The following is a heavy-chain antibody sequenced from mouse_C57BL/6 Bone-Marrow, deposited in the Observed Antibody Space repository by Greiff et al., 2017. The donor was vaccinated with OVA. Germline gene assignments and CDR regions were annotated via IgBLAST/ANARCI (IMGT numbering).Heavy chain of an antibody. CDR1: GYTFTSYW. CDR3: ARRELYYFDY. J-gene: IGHJ2*01. V-gene: IGHV1-55*01. D-gene: IGHD4-1*01. CDR2: IYPGSGST. Sequence: QVHVKQPGAELVKPGASVKMSCKASGYTFTSYWITWVKQRPGQGLEWIGDIYPGSGSTNYNEKFKSKATLTVDTSSSTAYMQLSSLTSEDSAVYYCARRELYYFDYWGQGTTLTVSS.